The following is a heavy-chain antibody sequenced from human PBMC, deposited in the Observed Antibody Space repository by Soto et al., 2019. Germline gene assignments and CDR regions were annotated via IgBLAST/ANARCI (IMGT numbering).Heavy chain of an antibody. J-gene: IGHJ5*02. Sequence: QVQFMQSGAEVKKPGASVKVYCKASGYTFNSHAIHWVRQAPGQRPEWLGWINAGNGNRYYSEKFEGRVTVTRATAATTVNMDLTSLTSEDTAIYYCGRDQSGIGYYVDWFDPWGQGTLVTVSS. CDR3: GRDQSGIGYYVDWFDP. CDR1: GYTFNSHA. CDR2: INAGNGNR. V-gene: IGHV1-3*01. D-gene: IGHD3-10*02.